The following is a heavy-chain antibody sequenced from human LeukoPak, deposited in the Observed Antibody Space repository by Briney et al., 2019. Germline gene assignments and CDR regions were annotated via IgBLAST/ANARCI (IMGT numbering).Heavy chain of an antibody. D-gene: IGHD3-16*01. CDR1: EFTFDGYA. Sequence: GGSLRLSCTASEFTFDGYAMHWVRQAPGKGLEWVAFIHSDGSLKYYADSVEGRFTISRDSSKNTLFLQMNSLRPEDTSVHFCAKELNPQRPFDSWGQGTLVAVSS. CDR3: AKELNPQRPFDS. V-gene: IGHV3-30*02. CDR2: IHSDGSLK. J-gene: IGHJ4*02.